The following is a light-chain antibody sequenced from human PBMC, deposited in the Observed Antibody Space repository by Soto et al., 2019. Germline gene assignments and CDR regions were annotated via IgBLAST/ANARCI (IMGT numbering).Light chain of an antibody. V-gene: IGLV1-47*01. CDR1: SSNIGSNY. J-gene: IGLJ2*01. Sequence: QSVLTQPPSASGTPGQRVTLSCSGSSSNIGSNYVYWYQQLPGTAPKLIIYRNNQRPSGVPDRFAGSKSGTSASLSIIGLRSEDEADDYCAAWDDSLSVLFGGGTKLTVL. CDR3: AAWDDSLSVL. CDR2: RNN.